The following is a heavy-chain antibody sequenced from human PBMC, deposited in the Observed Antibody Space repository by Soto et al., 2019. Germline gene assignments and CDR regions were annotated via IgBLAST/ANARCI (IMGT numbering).Heavy chain of an antibody. CDR2: IYHSGST. CDR1: GGSISSSNW. Sequence: PSETLSLTCAVSGGSISSSNWWSWVRQPPGKGLEWIGEIYHSGSTNYNPSLKSRVTISVDKSKNQFSLKLSSVTAADTAVYYCAREGIMITFGGVIARGWFDPWGQGTLVTVS. D-gene: IGHD3-16*02. V-gene: IGHV4-4*02. CDR3: AREGIMITFGGVIARGWFDP. J-gene: IGHJ5*02.